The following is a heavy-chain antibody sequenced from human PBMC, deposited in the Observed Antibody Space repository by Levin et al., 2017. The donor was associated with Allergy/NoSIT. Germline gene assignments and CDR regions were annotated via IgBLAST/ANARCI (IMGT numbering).Heavy chain of an antibody. CDR3: ARLPKLAVAATPYFDY. CDR2: IYYSGST. J-gene: IGHJ4*02. D-gene: IGHD6-19*01. V-gene: IGHV4-39*01. CDR1: GGSISSSSYY. Sequence: GSLRLSCTVSGGSISSSSYYWGWIRQPPGTGLEWIGSIYYSGSTYYNPSLKSRVTISVDTSKNQFSLKLSSVTAADTAVYYCARLPKLAVAATPYFDYWGQGTLVTVSS.